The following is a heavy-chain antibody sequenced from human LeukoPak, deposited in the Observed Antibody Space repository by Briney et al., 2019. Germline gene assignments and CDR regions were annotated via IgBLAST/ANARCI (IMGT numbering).Heavy chain of an antibody. CDR2: ISGSGGST. D-gene: IGHD6-13*01. CDR1: GFTFSSYT. V-gene: IGHV3-23*01. CDR3: AKVSIAAAGTGYYYGMDV. Sequence: GGSLRLSCAASGFTFSSYTMTWVRQAPGKGLEWVSAISGSGGSTYYADSVKGRFTISRDNSKNTLYLQMNSLRAEDTAVYYCAKVSIAAAGTGYYYGMDVWGQGTTVTVSS. J-gene: IGHJ6*02.